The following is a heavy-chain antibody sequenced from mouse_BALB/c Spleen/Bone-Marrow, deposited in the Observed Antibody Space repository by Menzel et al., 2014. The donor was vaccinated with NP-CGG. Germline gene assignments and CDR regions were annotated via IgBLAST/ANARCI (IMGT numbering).Heavy chain of an antibody. V-gene: IGHV1S81*02. CDR3: ARDYDYWYFDV. CDR1: GYTFTSYW. Sequence: QVQLKESGAELVKPGASVKLSCKASGYTFTSYWMRWVKQRPGQGLEWIGEINPSNGRTNYNEKFKSKATLTVDKSSSTAYMQLSSPTSEDSAVYYCARDYDYWYFDVWGAGTTVTVSS. CDR2: INPSNGRT. J-gene: IGHJ1*01. D-gene: IGHD2-4*01.